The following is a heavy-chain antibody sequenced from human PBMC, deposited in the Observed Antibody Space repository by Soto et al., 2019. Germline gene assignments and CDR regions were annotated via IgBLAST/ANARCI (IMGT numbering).Heavy chain of an antibody. Sequence: PSQTLSLTCAISGDSVSSNIAAWNWIRQSPSRDLEWLGRTYYRSKWYNDYAVSVKSRITINPDTSKNQFSLQLNSVTPEDTAVYYCARGLLELRAFDIWGQGTMVTVSS. V-gene: IGHV6-1*01. J-gene: IGHJ3*02. D-gene: IGHD1-7*01. CDR3: ARGLLELRAFDI. CDR2: TYYRSKWYN. CDR1: GDSVSSNIAA.